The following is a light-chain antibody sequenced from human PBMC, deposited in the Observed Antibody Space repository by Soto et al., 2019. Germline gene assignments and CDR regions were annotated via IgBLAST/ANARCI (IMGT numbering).Light chain of an antibody. CDR3: QQYNSYKWT. CDR1: QSISSY. CDR2: AAS. J-gene: IGKJ1*01. Sequence: IQMTQSPSSLSASVGDRVTITCRASQSISSYLNWYQQKPGKAPKLLIYAASSLQSGVPSRFSGSGSGTEFTLTISSLQPDDFATYYCQQYNSYKWTFGQGTKVDI. V-gene: IGKV1-39*01.